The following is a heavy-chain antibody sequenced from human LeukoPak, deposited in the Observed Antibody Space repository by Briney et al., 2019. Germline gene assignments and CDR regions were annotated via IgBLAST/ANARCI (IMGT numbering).Heavy chain of an antibody. CDR2: ISTSGDTM. CDR3: ARDVDESYYYDSSGNPSGAVDI. Sequence: GGSLRLSCAASGFTFRSYEVHWVRQAPGKGLEWISYISTSGDTMYYADSVKGRFTISRDNAKNSVYLHMNSLRAEDTAVYYCARDVDESYYYDSSGNPSGAVDIWGQGTTVTVSS. D-gene: IGHD3-22*01. J-gene: IGHJ3*02. V-gene: IGHV3-48*03. CDR1: GFTFRSYE.